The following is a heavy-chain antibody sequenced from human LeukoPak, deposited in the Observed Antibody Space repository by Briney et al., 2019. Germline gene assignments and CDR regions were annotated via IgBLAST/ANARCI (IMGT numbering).Heavy chain of an antibody. CDR3: ARSHCSGGSCYSPFDY. V-gene: IGHV3-23*01. CDR2: ISGSGGST. Sequence: GGSLRLSCAASGFTFSSYAMSWVRQAPGKGLEWVSAISGSGGSTYYADSVKGRFTISRDNSKNTLYLQMNSLRAEDTAVYYCARSHCSGGSCYSPFDYWGQGTLDTVSS. CDR1: GFTFSSYA. D-gene: IGHD2-15*01. J-gene: IGHJ4*02.